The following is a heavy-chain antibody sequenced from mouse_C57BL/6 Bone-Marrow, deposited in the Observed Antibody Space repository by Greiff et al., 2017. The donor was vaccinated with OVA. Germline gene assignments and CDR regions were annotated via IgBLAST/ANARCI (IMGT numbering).Heavy chain of an antibody. D-gene: IGHD2-3*01. CDR3: ARHLDDGFHFAY. J-gene: IGHJ3*01. Sequence: EVKLQESGGGLVQPGGSLKLSCAASGFTFSDYYMYWVRQTPEKRLEWVAYISNGGGSTYYPDTVKGRFTISRDNAKNTLYLQMSRLKSEDTAMYYCARHLDDGFHFAYWGQGTLVTVSA. CDR1: GFTFSDYY. CDR2: ISNGGGST. V-gene: IGHV5-12*01.